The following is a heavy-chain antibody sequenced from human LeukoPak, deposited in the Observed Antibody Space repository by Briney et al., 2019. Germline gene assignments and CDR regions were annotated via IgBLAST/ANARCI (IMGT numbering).Heavy chain of an antibody. CDR1: GGSISSGGYY. V-gene: IGHV4-31*03. CDR2: IYYSGST. J-gene: IGHJ5*02. CDR3: ASGGYSYDYNWFDP. Sequence: SQTLSLTCTVSGGSISSGGYYWSWIRQHPGKGLEWIGYIYYSGSTYYNPSLKSRVTISVDMSKNQFSLKLSSVTAADTAVYYCASGGYSYDYNWFDPWGQGTLVTVSS. D-gene: IGHD5-18*01.